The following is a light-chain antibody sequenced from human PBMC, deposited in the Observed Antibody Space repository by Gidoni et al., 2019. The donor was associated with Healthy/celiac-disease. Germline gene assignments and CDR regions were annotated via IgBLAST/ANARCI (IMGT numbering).Light chain of an antibody. CDR2: AAS. CDR3: QQSYSTPLT. J-gene: IGKJ4*01. Sequence: DMQMTQSPSSLSASVGDRVTITCRASQSISSDLNWYQQKPGKAPKLLIYAASSLQSGVPSRFSGSGSGTDFTLTISSLQPEDFATYYCQQSYSTPLTFGRGTKVEIK. V-gene: IGKV1-39*01. CDR1: QSISSD.